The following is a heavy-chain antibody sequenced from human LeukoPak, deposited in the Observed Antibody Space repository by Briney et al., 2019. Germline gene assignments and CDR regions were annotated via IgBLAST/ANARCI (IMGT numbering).Heavy chain of an antibody. Sequence: GGSLRLSCAVSGFTFSSYWMHWVRQAPGKGLVWVSRIDRDGSRINYADSVKGRFTISRDNGKNTLFLQMNSLRAEDTAVYYCARVRGESPRWFDPWGQGTLVTVSS. D-gene: IGHD3-10*01. CDR3: ARVRGESPRWFDP. CDR1: GFTFSSYW. J-gene: IGHJ5*02. V-gene: IGHV3-74*01. CDR2: IDRDGSRI.